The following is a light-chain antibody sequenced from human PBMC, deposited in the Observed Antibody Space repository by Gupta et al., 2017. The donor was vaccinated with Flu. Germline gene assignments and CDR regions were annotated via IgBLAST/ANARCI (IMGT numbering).Light chain of an antibody. V-gene: IGKV4-1*01. CDR2: WAS. CDR3: QQYYSYPRT. CDR1: QSVLYSSNNKNY. Sequence: IVLTQSPDSLAVSLGARATINCKSSQSVLYSSNNKNYLAWYQQKAGQPPKLLIYWASTRESGVPDRFSGSGSGTEFTLTISSLQAEDVAVYYCQQYYSYPRTFGEGTKVEIK. J-gene: IGKJ4*01.